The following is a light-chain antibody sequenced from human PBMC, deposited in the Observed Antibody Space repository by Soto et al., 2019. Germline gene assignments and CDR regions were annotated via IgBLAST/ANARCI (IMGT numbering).Light chain of an antibody. V-gene: IGLV2-14*01. J-gene: IGLJ2*01. CDR1: SSDVGGYTY. CDR3: SSYTSSSTPVV. Sequence: QSALTQPASVSGSPGQSITISCTGTSSDVGGYTYVSWYQQYPGKAPKFMLYDVSHRPSGVSNRFSGSKSGNTASLTISGLQAEDEADYYCSSYTSSSTPVVFGGGTKVTVL. CDR2: DVS.